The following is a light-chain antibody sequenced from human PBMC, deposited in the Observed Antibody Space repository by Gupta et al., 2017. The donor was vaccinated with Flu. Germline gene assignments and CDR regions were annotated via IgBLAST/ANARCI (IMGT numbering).Light chain of an antibody. Sequence: QSVLTQPPSASGTPGQRVTISCSGTSSHIGRNSVSWYQQFPGAAPKVLIYKDTERPSGAPARFSGTKASASDSPSLTVPRSKYEEVDDWDQQADDIDSPVFGGGTRLTVL. CDR3: DQQADDIDSPV. V-gene: IGLV1-44*01. CDR1: SSHIGRNS. J-gene: IGLJ2*01. CDR2: KDT.